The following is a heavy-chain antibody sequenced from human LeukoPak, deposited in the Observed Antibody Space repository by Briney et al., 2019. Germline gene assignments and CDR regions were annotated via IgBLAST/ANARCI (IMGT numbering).Heavy chain of an antibody. CDR1: GFTFDDYA. J-gene: IGHJ4*02. Sequence: GRSLRLSCAASGFTFDDYAMHWVRQAPGKGLEWVSYISKSSDRIYHADSVKGRFTISRDNAKNSLYLQMDSLRAEDTAVYYCARDLLNDEGSSYFFDQWGQGTLVTVSS. V-gene: IGHV3-48*03. CDR2: ISKSSDRI. CDR3: ARDLLNDEGSSYFFDQ. D-gene: IGHD2-2*01.